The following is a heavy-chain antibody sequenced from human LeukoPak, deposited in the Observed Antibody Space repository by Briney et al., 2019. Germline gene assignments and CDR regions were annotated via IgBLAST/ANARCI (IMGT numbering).Heavy chain of an antibody. D-gene: IGHD3-22*01. Sequence: PSETLSLTCIVSGGSISGYYWSWIRQPAGKGLEWIGRIYTSGSTNYNPSLKSRVTMSVDTSKNQFSLKLSSVTAADTAVYYCARGDKWLALDAFDIWGQGTMVTVSS. CDR2: IYTSGST. CDR3: ARGDKWLALDAFDI. V-gene: IGHV4-4*07. J-gene: IGHJ3*02. CDR1: GGSISGYY.